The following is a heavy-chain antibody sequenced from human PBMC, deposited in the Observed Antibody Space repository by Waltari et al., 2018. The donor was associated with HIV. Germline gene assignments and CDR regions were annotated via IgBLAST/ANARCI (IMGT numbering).Heavy chain of an antibody. D-gene: IGHD3-3*01. CDR1: GGAFVSNS. J-gene: IGHJ5*01. Sequence: QVHLVQSGAEVKKPGSSVKVSCKASGGAFVSNSFNWMRQAPGHGLEWMGRAIPMVGTTNYARKFQGRVTITADKSTTTAYMELNGLRRDDTAVYYCASARETMGVDFDSWGQGTLVTVS. CDR3: ASARETMGVDFDS. CDR2: AIPMVGTT. V-gene: IGHV1-69*08.